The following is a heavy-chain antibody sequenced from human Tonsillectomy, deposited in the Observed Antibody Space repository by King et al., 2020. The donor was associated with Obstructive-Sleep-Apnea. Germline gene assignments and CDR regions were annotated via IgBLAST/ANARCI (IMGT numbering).Heavy chain of an antibody. D-gene: IGHD5-18*01. V-gene: IGHV3-30*04. Sequence: QVQLVESGGGVVQPGRSLRLSCAASGFTFSSYAMHWVRQAPGKGLEWVAVISYDGSNKYYADSVKGRFTISRDNPKNTLYLQMNSLRAEDTAVYYCARDHKGSYGYFPDYWGQGTLVTVSS. CDR3: ARDHKGSYGYFPDY. CDR1: GFTFSSYA. CDR2: ISYDGSNK. J-gene: IGHJ4*02.